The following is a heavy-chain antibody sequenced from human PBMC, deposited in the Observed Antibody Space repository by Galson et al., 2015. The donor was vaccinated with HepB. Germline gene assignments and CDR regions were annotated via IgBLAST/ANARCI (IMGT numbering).Heavy chain of an antibody. J-gene: IGHJ6*02. D-gene: IGHD6-13*01. Sequence: SVKVSCKASGYTFTSYGISWVRQAPGQGLEWMGWISAYNGNTNYAQKLQGRVTMTTDTSTSTAYMELRSLRSDDTAVYYCARVPGSSGYSSSWTNWFLTYYYYGMDVWGQGTTVTVSS. CDR3: ARVPGSSGYSSSWTNWFLTYYYYGMDV. CDR2: ISAYNGNT. CDR1: GYTFTSYG. V-gene: IGHV1-18*01.